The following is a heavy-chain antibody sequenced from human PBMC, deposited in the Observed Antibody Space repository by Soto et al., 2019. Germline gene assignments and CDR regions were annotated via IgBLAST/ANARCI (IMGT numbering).Heavy chain of an antibody. CDR3: ARHLKYSSYWF. J-gene: IGHJ4*02. Sequence: KTSETLSLTCTVSGGSIRSSSYYWGWIRQPPGKGLEWIGSIHYSGSTYYNPTLKSRVTISVDTSKSQFSLKLSSVTAADTAVYYCARHLKYSSYWFWGQGTLVTVSS. D-gene: IGHD6-13*01. V-gene: IGHV4-39*01. CDR2: IHYSGST. CDR1: GGSIRSSSYY.